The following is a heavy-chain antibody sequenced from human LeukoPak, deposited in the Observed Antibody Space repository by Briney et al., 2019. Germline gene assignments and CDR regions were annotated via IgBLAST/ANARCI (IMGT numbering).Heavy chain of an antibody. V-gene: IGHV4-34*01. Sequence: SETLSLTCAVYGGSFTIYYWSWIRQPPGKGLEWIGEVNHSGSSNYNPSLKSRVTISVDTSKKQFSLKLTSVTAADTAVYYCERVELSFDYWGQGTPVTVSS. D-gene: IGHD1-26*01. CDR3: ERVELSFDY. J-gene: IGHJ4*02. CDR1: GGSFTIYY. CDR2: VNHSGSS.